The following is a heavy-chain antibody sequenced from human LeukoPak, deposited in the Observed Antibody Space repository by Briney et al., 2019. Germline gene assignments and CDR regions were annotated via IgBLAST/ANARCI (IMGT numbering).Heavy chain of an antibody. CDR3: TTDPQAGYYGSGSHFDY. D-gene: IGHD3-10*01. J-gene: IGHJ4*02. CDR2: IKSKPDGGTT. V-gene: IGHV3-15*01. Sequence: GGSLRLSCAASGFTFSNAWMSGVRQAPGKGREWVGRIKSKPDGGTTDYAAPVKGRFTISRDDSKNTLYLQMNSLKTEDTAVYYCTTDPQAGYYGSGSHFDYWGQGTLVTVSS. CDR1: GFTFSNAW.